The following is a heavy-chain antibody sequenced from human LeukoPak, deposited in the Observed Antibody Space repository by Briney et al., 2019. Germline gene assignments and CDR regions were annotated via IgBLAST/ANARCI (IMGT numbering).Heavy chain of an antibody. Sequence: GGSLRLSCGASGVSFSSYGMHWVRQAPGRGLEWVALISYAGTYKYYADSVQGRFTVSRDNSKNTLYLQMNSLRGDDTAVYYCALDAPLYGSGNHRSLDFWGPGTLVTVSS. CDR1: GVSFSSYG. CDR2: ISYAGTYK. J-gene: IGHJ4*02. CDR3: ALDAPLYGSGNHRSLDF. V-gene: IGHV3-30*03. D-gene: IGHD3-10*01.